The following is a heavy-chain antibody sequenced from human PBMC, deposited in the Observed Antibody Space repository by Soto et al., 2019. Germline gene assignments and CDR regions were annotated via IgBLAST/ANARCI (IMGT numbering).Heavy chain of an antibody. CDR3: AKADGEQWLLPHLDK. J-gene: IGHJ4*02. CDR2: ISCCGGST. CDR1: GLIFKKFA. Sequence: EVQLLESGGAVLQRGGSLGLSWLASGLIFKKFAMVWFRQAPGRGRDWVSGISCCGGSTSYADSVKGRFSIARDDSTNTLSLQMNNLRVEDTAQYYCAKADGEQWLLPHLDKWGQGTLVTVS. D-gene: IGHD6-19*01. V-gene: IGHV3-23*01.